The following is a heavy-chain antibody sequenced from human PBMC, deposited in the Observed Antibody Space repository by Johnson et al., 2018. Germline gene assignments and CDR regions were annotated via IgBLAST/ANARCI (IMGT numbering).Heavy chain of an antibody. Sequence: VQLVESGGGVVQPGRSLRLSCAASGFTFSKYGIHWVRQAPGKGLEWVAVIWHDGSKKYYADSVKGRLTISRDNSKNTLYVEINSLRAGDTAVYYCVRDGDLGYFDYGGQGTLVTVSS. D-gene: IGHD7-27*01. CDR1: GFTFSKYG. V-gene: IGHV3-33*01. J-gene: IGHJ4*02. CDR2: IWHDGSKK. CDR3: VRDGDLGYFDY.